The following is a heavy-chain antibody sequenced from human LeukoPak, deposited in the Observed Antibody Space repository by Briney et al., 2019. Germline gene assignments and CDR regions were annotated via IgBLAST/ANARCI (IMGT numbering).Heavy chain of an antibody. Sequence: GGSLRLSCAASGFTFSSYGMHWVRQAPGKGLEWVAFIRYDGSNKYYADSVKGRFTISRDNSKNTLYLQMNSLRAEDTAVYYCEKDFRYYYGSGSYYRDYWGQGTLVTVSS. J-gene: IGHJ4*02. D-gene: IGHD3-10*01. V-gene: IGHV3-30*02. CDR3: EKDFRYYYGSGSYYRDY. CDR2: IRYDGSNK. CDR1: GFTFSSYG.